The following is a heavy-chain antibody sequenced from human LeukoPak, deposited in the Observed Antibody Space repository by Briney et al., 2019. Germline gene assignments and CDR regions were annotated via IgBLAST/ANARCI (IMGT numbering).Heavy chain of an antibody. CDR1: GYTFTSYG. CDR3: AKSSTFGELLPVDY. J-gene: IGHJ4*02. Sequence: GASVKVSCKASGYTFTSYGISWVRQAPGQGLEWMGWISAYNGNTNYAQKLQGRVTMTTDTSTSTAYMELRSLRFDDTAVYYCAKSSTFGELLPVDYWGQGTLVTVSS. D-gene: IGHD3-10*01. V-gene: IGHV1-18*01. CDR2: ISAYNGNT.